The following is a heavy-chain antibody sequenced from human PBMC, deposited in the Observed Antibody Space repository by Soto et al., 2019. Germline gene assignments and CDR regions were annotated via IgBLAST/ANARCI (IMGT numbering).Heavy chain of an antibody. J-gene: IGHJ5*02. CDR3: ARLSRSGSDYHPWFDP. V-gene: IGHV5-51*01. CDR1: GYSFTSYW. CDR2: IYPGDSDT. D-gene: IGHD1-26*01. Sequence: GESLKISCKGSGYSFTSYWIGWVLQMPGKGLEWMGIIYPGDSDTRYSPSFQGQVTISADKSISTAYLQWSSLKASDTAMYYCARLSRSGSDYHPWFDPWGQGTLVTVSS.